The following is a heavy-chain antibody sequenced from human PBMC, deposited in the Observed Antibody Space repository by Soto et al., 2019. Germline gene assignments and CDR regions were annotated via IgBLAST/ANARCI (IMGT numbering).Heavy chain of an antibody. Sequence: SETLSLTCSVSGTSVSNYYWSWIRQPAGKGLEHIGRIYTSGSTSYNPSLKSRVTMSMDTSQTQIYLNLTSVTAADTAVYYCARGGIQWSYAFDYWGQGILVTVSS. CDR3: ARGGIQWSYAFDY. J-gene: IGHJ4*02. D-gene: IGHD5-12*01. V-gene: IGHV4-4*07. CDR1: GTSVSNYY. CDR2: IYTSGST.